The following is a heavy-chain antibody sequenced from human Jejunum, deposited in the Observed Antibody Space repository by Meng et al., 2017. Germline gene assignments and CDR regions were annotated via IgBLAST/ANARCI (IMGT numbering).Heavy chain of an antibody. D-gene: IGHD2-15*01. CDR1: GFTFSQYW. J-gene: IGHJ4*02. V-gene: IGHV3-74*01. CDR2: INIDGSGT. CDR3: LRGPSISDSLLFDD. Sequence: GESLKISCAASGFTFSQYWMHWVRQAPAKGLVWLSRINIDGSGTNYADSVKCRFTISRDNAKNTLYLQMNCLKAEDTAVYYCLRGPSISDSLLFDDWGQGILVTVSS.